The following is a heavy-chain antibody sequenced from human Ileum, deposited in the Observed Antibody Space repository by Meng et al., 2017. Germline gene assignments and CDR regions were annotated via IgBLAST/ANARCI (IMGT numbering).Heavy chain of an antibody. CDR3: ARNVAVIAAADTIFINVY. CDR1: GYTLPSKA. CDR2: ISADNGNT. V-gene: IGHV1-18*03. J-gene: IGHJ4*02. D-gene: IGHD6-13*01. Sequence: VPLLQAGAFLELPGASVTVACMAAGYTLPSKAINSVRLAPGQVLEWLGCISADNGNTSDSQKLQGRVTITTDTYASTTFMELRSLGSDKMSVYYCARNVAVIAAADTIFINVYWGQGTLVTVSS.